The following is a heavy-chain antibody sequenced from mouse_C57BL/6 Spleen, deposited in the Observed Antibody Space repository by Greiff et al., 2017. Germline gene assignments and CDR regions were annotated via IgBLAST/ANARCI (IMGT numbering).Heavy chain of an antibody. CDR2: IYPGDGDT. V-gene: IGHV1-82*01. J-gene: IGHJ3*01. Sequence: QVQLKESGPELVKPGASVKISCKASGYAFSSSWMNWVKQRPGKGLEWIGRIYPGDGDTNYNGKFKGKATLTADKSSSTAYMQLSSLTSDDSAVSFCARIYDGYPFAYWGQGTLVTVSA. CDR1: GYAFSSSW. D-gene: IGHD2-3*01. CDR3: ARIYDGYPFAY.